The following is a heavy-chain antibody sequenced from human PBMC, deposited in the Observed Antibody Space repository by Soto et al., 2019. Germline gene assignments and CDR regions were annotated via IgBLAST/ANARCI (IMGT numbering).Heavy chain of an antibody. Sequence: KPSETLSLTCAVYGGSFSGYYWSWIRQPPGKGLEWIGEINHSGSTNYNPSLKSRVTISVDTSKNQFSLKLSSVTAADTAVYYCARGGYRTRYYYYYGMDVWGQGTTVTVSS. CDR1: GGSFSGYY. CDR2: INHSGST. V-gene: IGHV4-34*01. J-gene: IGHJ6*02. CDR3: ARGGYRTRYYYYYGMDV. D-gene: IGHD5-18*01.